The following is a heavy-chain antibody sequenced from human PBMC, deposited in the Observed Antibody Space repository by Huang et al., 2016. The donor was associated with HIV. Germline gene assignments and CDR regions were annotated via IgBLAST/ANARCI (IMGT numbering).Heavy chain of an antibody. D-gene: IGHD5-12*01. V-gene: IGHV3-30-3*01. J-gene: IGHJ3*01. Sequence: QVQLVESGGGVVQPGRLLRLSCAASGFSFANYAMHWVRQAPGKRLEWVTLISKDGSSRYYADSVKGRFSISRDNFKNALYLQMNRLRGDDTAVYYCTREYTVAGAFDLWGQGTMVTVSS. CDR3: TREYTVAGAFDL. CDR2: ISKDGSSR. CDR1: GFSFANYA.